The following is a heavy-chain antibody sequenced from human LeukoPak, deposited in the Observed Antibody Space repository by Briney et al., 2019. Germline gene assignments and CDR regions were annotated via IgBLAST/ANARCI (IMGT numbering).Heavy chain of an antibody. J-gene: IGHJ6*02. Sequence: GGSLRLSCAASGFTVSSNYMNWARQAPGKGLEWVASINHNGNVNYYVDSVKGRFTISRDNAKNSLYLQMSNLRAEDTAVYYCARGGGLDVWGQGATVTVSS. V-gene: IGHV3-7*03. CDR2: INHNGNVN. D-gene: IGHD3-16*01. CDR1: GFTVSSNY. CDR3: ARGGGLDV.